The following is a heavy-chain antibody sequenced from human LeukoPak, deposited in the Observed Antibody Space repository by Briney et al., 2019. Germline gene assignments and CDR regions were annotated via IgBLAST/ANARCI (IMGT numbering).Heavy chain of an antibody. CDR1: GGSISSYY. J-gene: IGHJ4*02. CDR2: IYYSGST. D-gene: IGHD3-10*01. CDR3: ARARDGIRGVYFDY. Sequence: SETLSLTCTVSGGSISSYYWSWIRQPPGKGLEWIGYIYYSGSTNYNPSLKSRVTISVDTSKNQFSLKLSTVTAADTAVYYCARARDGIRGVYFDYWGQGTLVTVSS. V-gene: IGHV4-59*01.